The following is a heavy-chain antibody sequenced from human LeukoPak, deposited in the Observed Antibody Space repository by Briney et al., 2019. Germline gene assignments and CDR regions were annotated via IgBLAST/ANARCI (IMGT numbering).Heavy chain of an antibody. CDR2: ISGSGGST. CDR1: GFTFSSYG. CDR3: AKDIGREDYYGSGSYRYYYYYMDV. J-gene: IGHJ6*03. Sequence: GGSLRLSCAASGFTFSSYGMSWVRQAPGKGLEWVSAISGSGGSTYYADSVKGRFTISRDNSKNTLYLQMNSLRAEDTAVYYCAKDIGREDYYGSGSYRYYYYYMDVWGKGTTVTISS. V-gene: IGHV3-23*01. D-gene: IGHD3-10*01.